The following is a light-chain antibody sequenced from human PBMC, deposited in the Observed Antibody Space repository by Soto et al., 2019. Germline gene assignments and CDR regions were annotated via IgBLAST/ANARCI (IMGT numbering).Light chain of an antibody. CDR2: DAS. CDR3: QQRSHWPPL. V-gene: IGKV3-11*01. CDR1: QSVSSY. J-gene: IGKJ5*01. Sequence: EIVLTQSPATLSLSPGERATLSCRASQSVSSYLAWYQQKPGQAPRLLIYDASNRATGIPARFSGSGSGTVFTLTISSLEPEDFAVYYCQQRSHWPPLFGQGTRLEIK.